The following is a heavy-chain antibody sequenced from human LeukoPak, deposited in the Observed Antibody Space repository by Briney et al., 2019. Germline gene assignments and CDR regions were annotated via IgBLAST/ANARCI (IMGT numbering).Heavy chain of an antibody. Sequence: SQTLSLTCTVSGDSISSGGYYWSWIRQHPGKGLEWIGYISYSGNTYYNPSLKSRAAISADTPKNQFSLKLSSTTAADTAVYYCARAPVATPSEFDYWGQGTLVTVSS. CDR2: ISYSGNT. D-gene: IGHD5-12*01. J-gene: IGHJ4*02. V-gene: IGHV4-31*03. CDR3: ARAPVATPSEFDY. CDR1: GDSISSGGYY.